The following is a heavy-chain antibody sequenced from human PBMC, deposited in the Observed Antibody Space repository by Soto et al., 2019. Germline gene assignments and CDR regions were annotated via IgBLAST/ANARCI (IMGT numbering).Heavy chain of an antibody. CDR2: ISSNSDTI. CDR3: AKDRKWGGMTTIHYFDS. CDR1: GFTADDYA. Sequence: EVQLVESGGGLAQPGRSLRLSCVATGFTADDYAMHWVRQAPGKGLEWVSGISSNSDTIDYQDSLKGRFTISRENAKNSLSLQMNSLRPEDTALYYCAKDRKWGGMTTIHYFDSWGQGTLVSVSS. D-gene: IGHD4-17*01. V-gene: IGHV3-9*02. J-gene: IGHJ4*02.